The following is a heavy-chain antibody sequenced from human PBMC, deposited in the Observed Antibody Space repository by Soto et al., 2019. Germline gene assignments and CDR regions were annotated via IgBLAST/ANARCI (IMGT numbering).Heavy chain of an antibody. CDR3: ARDYGEGEQIVYGMDV. D-gene: IGHD4-17*01. CDR2: IYYSGST. V-gene: IGHV4-39*02. Sequence: SETLSLTCTVSGGSISSSSYYWGWIRQPPGKGLEWIGSIYYSGSTYYNPSLKSRVTISVDTSKNQFSLKLSSVTAADTAVYYCARDYGEGEQIVYGMDVWGQGTTVTV. CDR1: GGSISSSSYY. J-gene: IGHJ6*02.